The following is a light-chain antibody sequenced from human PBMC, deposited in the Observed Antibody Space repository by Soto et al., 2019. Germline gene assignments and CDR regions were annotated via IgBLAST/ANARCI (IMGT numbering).Light chain of an antibody. J-gene: IGLJ2*01. Sequence: QAVVTQPASVSGSPGQSIAISCTGTSSDVGGYNYVSWYQQYPGKAPKLMIYEVNNRPSGVSNRFSGSKSGNTASLTISGLQAEDEADYYCSSYTTSNTLVFGGGTKVTVL. CDR1: SSDVGGYNY. CDR3: SSYTTSNTLV. V-gene: IGLV2-14*01. CDR2: EVN.